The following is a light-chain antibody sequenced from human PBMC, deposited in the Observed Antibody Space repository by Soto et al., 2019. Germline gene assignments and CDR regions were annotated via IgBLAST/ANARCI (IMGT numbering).Light chain of an antibody. Sequence: EIVLTQSPGTLSLSPGERATLSCRASQSVSSSYLAWYQQKPGQAPRLLIYGASSRATGIPDRFSGSGSGTDFTLTISRLEPEXXXVXXXQQYGSSPWTFGQGTKVEIK. CDR2: GAS. CDR3: QQYGSSPWT. J-gene: IGKJ1*01. CDR1: QSVSSSY. V-gene: IGKV3-20*01.